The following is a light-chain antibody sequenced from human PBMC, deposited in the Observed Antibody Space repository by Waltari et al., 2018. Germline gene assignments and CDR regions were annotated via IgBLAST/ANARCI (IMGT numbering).Light chain of an antibody. CDR3: CSYAGDFTWV. Sequence: QSALTQPRPVSGSPRQSVTISCTGTSSDVGGHDYVSWYQQHPGKAPKLILYDVTKRPSGVPDRFSGSKSGNTASLTISGLQTDDEADYYCCSYAGDFTWVFGGGTKLTVL. CDR2: DVT. V-gene: IGLV2-11*01. CDR1: SSDVGGHDY. J-gene: IGLJ3*02.